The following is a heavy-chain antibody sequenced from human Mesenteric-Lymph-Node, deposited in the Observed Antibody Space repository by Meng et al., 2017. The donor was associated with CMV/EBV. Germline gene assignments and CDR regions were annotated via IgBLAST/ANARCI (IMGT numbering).Heavy chain of an antibody. CDR1: TFTAYY. D-gene: IGHD2-2*01. Sequence: TFTAYYIHWVRQAPGQGREWMGRINHNNGVTDYAQNFQGRVTMTRDTSFSTAYMELSSLRSDDTAIYYCARGEIVVVPAAILGWFDPWGQGTLVTVSS. CDR2: INHNNGVT. V-gene: IGHV1-2*06. CDR3: ARGEIVVVPAAILGWFDP. J-gene: IGHJ5*02.